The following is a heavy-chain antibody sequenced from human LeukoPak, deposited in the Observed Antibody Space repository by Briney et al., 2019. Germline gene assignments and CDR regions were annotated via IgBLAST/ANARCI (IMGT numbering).Heavy chain of an antibody. CDR3: ARDREYYDFWSGSLGYYYYYMDV. CDR1: GYTFTGYY. CDR2: INPNSGGT. D-gene: IGHD3-3*01. Sequence: ASVKVSCKASGYTFTGYYMHWVRQAPGQGLEWMGWINPNSGGTNYAQKFQGRVTMTRDTSISTAYMELSRLRSDDTAVYYCARDREYYDFWSGSLGYYYYYMDVWGKGTTATVSS. J-gene: IGHJ6*03. V-gene: IGHV1-2*02.